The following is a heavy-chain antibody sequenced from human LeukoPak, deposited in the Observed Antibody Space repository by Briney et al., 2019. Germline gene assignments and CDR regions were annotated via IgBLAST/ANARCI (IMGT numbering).Heavy chain of an antibody. CDR2: INQSGGT. J-gene: IGHJ2*01. CDR1: GGSFSGYY. CDR3: ARPLGLGQDWYFDL. V-gene: IGHV4-34*01. D-gene: IGHD1-26*01. Sequence: SETLSLTCAVSGGSFSGYYWSWIRQPPGKGLEWIGEINQSGGTNYNPSLKSRVTISGDPPRNQFSLKVRSVTAADTAVYYCARPLGLGQDWYFDLWGRGTLVSVSS.